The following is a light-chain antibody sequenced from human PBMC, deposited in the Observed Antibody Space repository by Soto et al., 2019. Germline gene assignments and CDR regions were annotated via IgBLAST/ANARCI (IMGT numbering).Light chain of an antibody. CDR2: GAS. J-gene: IGKJ1*01. Sequence: EILLTQSPATLSLSPGERATLSCRASQSVSSSYLAWYQQKPGQAPRLLIYGASSRATGIPDRFSGSGSGTDFTLTIRRLEPEDFAVYYCQQYGSSRTFGQGTKVDIK. V-gene: IGKV3-20*01. CDR1: QSVSSSY. CDR3: QQYGSSRT.